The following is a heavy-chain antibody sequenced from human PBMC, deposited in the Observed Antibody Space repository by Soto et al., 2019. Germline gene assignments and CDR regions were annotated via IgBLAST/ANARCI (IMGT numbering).Heavy chain of an antibody. CDR2: ISYDGSNK. CDR1: GFTFSSYA. J-gene: IGHJ3*02. V-gene: IGHV3-30-3*01. D-gene: IGHD3-22*01. Sequence: GGSLRLSCAASGFTFSSYAMHWVRQAPGKGLEWVAVISYDGSNKYYADSVKGRLTISRDNSKNTLYLRMNSLRAEDTAVYYCARVDYDSLGDAFDIWGQGTMVTVSS. CDR3: ARVDYDSLGDAFDI.